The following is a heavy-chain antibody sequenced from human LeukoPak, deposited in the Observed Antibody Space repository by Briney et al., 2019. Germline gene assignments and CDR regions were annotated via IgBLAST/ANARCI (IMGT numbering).Heavy chain of an antibody. CDR3: AKAYRAVAGPVDY. CDR1: GFTFSSYG. Sequence: GGSLRLSCAASGFTFSSYGMHWARQAPGKGLEWVALISYDGSNKYYADSVKGRFTISRDNSKNTLYLQMNSLRAEDTAVYYCAKAYRAVAGPVDYWGQGTLVTVSS. D-gene: IGHD6-19*01. J-gene: IGHJ4*02. V-gene: IGHV3-30*18. CDR2: ISYDGSNK.